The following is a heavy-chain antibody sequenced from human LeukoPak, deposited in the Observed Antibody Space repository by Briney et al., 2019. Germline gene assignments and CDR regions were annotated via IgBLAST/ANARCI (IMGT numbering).Heavy chain of an antibody. CDR2: ISYDGSNK. CDR3: AKDKGLLWFGSLDYGMDV. V-gene: IGHV3-30*18. CDR1: GFTFSSYG. Sequence: GGSLRLSCAASGFTFSSYGMHWVRQAPGKGLEWVAVISYDGSNKYYADSVKGRFTISRDNSKNTLYLQMNSLRAEDTAVYYCAKDKGLLWFGSLDYGMDVWGQGTTVTVSS. D-gene: IGHD3-10*01. J-gene: IGHJ6*02.